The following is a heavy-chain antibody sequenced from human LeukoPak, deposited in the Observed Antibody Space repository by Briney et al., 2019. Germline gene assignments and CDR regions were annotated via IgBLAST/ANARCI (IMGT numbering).Heavy chain of an antibody. Sequence: GGSLRLSCAASGFTFSSYAMSWVRQAPGKGLEWVSAISGSGGSTYYADSVKGRFTISRDNSKNTLYLQMSSLRAEDTAVYYCARLSSSWSAGAFDIWGQGTMVTVSS. J-gene: IGHJ3*02. CDR2: ISGSGGST. D-gene: IGHD6-13*01. CDR1: GFTFSSYA. V-gene: IGHV3-23*01. CDR3: ARLSSSWSAGAFDI.